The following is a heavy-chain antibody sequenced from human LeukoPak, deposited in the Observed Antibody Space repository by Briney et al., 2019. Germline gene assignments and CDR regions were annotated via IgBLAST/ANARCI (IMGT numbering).Heavy chain of an antibody. Sequence: GSSVKVPCKASGGTFSSYAISWVRQAPGQGLEWMGGIIPIFGTANYAQKFQGRVTITTDESTSTAYMELSSLRSEDTAVYYCARAGGQYCSSTSCYLDAFDIWGQGTMVTVSS. V-gene: IGHV1-69*05. D-gene: IGHD2-2*01. CDR1: GGTFSSYA. CDR2: IIPIFGTA. J-gene: IGHJ3*02. CDR3: ARAGGQYCSSTSCYLDAFDI.